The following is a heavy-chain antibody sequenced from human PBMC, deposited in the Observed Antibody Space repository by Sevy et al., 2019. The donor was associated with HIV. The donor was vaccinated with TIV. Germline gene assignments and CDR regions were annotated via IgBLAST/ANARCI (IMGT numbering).Heavy chain of an antibody. D-gene: IGHD6-13*01. CDR3: TRWKAAQSIFDY. J-gene: IGHJ4*02. V-gene: IGHV3-49*04. Sequence: GGSLRLSCTASGFTFGDYCMSWVRQAPGKGLEWVAFLKSDVYGGTIDHAASVRGRFVVSRDDSKTIAYLQMNDLKTQDTGVYYCTRWKAAQSIFDYWGQGALVTVSS. CDR1: GFTFGDYC. CDR2: LKSDVYGGTI.